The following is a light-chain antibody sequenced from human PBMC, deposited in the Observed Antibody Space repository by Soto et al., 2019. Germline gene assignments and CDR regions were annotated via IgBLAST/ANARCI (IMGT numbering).Light chain of an antibody. CDR1: QSVHSN. CDR2: GAS. CDR3: QQFGNSPPLT. V-gene: IGKV3-15*01. Sequence: EIVMTQSPATLSLSQGETATLSCRASQSVHSNLAWFQQHPGQAPRLLIYGASSRATGIPVRFSGSGSGTDFTLTISRLEPEDFAVYYCQQFGNSPPLTFGGGTKVDIK. J-gene: IGKJ4*01.